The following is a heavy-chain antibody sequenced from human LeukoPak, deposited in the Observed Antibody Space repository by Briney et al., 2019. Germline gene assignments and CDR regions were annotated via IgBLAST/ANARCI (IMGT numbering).Heavy chain of an antibody. CDR3: ARTHGYSYGDGGHFDY. D-gene: IGHD5-18*01. Sequence: ASVKVSCKASGYTFSDYFMHYMRQAPGQGLEWMGMINPMSGTTYYAQKVQGRVTMTRDTSTSTVYMELSSLRSEDTALYFCARTHGYSYGDGGHFDYWGQGTLVTVSS. V-gene: IGHV1-46*01. J-gene: IGHJ4*02. CDR2: INPMSGTT. CDR1: GYTFSDYF.